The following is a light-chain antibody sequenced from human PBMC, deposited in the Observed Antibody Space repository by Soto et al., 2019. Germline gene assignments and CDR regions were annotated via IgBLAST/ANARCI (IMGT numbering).Light chain of an antibody. Sequence: QSVLTQPASVSGSPGQSITISCTGTSSDAGSYNYVSWYQQHPGKAPRLMIYASSNRPSGVSPRFSGSRSGNTASLTISGLQAEDEADYFCSSYTSGSTLYVFGSGTKVTVL. V-gene: IGLV2-14*01. CDR3: SSYTSGSTLYV. CDR1: SSDAGSYNY. J-gene: IGLJ1*01. CDR2: ASS.